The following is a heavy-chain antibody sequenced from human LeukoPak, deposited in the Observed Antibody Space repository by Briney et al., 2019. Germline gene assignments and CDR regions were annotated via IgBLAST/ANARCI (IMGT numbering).Heavy chain of an antibody. V-gene: IGHV1-58*02. CDR1: RFTFTSSA. D-gene: IGHD3-22*01. CDR3: AADRYDSSGYCHFDY. CDR2: IVVGSGNT. Sequence: SVKVSSQASRFTFTSSAMQWVRPARGQRLEWIGWIVVGSGNTNYAQKFQERVTITRDMSTSTAYMELSSLRSEHTAVYCFAADRYDSSGYCHFDYWGQGALVTVSS. J-gene: IGHJ4*02.